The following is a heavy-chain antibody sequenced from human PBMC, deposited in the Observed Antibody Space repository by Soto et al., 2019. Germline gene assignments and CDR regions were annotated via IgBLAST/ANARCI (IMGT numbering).Heavy chain of an antibody. V-gene: IGHV3-33*03. CDR2: IWYDGSNK. Sequence: QVQLVESGGAVVQPGRSLRLSCAASRFTFSNYGMHWVRQAPGQGLEWVAFIWYDGSNKYYADSVRGRFTISRDNSENRLYLEMNRLSAEHMVLYYRARASGHTPVTTTDYWGRGTLVTVSS. J-gene: IGHJ4*02. D-gene: IGHD4-17*01. CDR1: RFTFSNYG. CDR3: ARASGHTPVTTTDY.